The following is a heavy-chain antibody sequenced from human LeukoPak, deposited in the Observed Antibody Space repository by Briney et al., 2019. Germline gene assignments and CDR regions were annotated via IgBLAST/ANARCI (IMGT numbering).Heavy chain of an antibody. CDR1: GGSFSGYY. CDR3: ARHRSGNYGLKYYFDY. CDR2: INHSGST. D-gene: IGHD1-26*01. V-gene: IGHV4-34*01. J-gene: IGHJ4*02. Sequence: SETLSLTCAVYGGSFSGYYWSWIRQPPGKGLEWIGEINHSGSTNYNPSLKSRVTISVDTSKNQFSLRLSSVTAADTAVYYCARHRSGNYGLKYYFDYWGQGTLVTVSS.